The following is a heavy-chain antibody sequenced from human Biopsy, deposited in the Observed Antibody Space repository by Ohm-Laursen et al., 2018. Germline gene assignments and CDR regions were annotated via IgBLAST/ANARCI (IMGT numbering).Heavy chain of an antibody. Sequence: ASVKVSYKASGYTFTGYHVHWVRQAPGQGLEWMGWINAKTGDTNYAQKFQGRVTMTRDTSISTAYVDLSSLRSDDTAVYYCTRGGYYYDSLAYYYWFDPWGQGTLVTVSS. CDR1: GYTFTGYH. V-gene: IGHV1-2*02. D-gene: IGHD3-22*01. J-gene: IGHJ5*02. CDR2: INAKTGDT. CDR3: TRGGYYYDSLAYYYWFDP.